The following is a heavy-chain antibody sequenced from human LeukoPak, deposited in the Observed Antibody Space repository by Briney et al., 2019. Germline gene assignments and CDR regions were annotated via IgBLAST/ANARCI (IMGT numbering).Heavy chain of an antibody. Sequence: SETLSLTCSVGGGPIKSSSYYCAWIRQPPGKGLEWIGSIYYSGSTYYNPSLTSRVTISVDTSKNQFSLNLRSLTAAYTAVYYCATYSSENVGDDYWGQGTLVTVSS. V-gene: IGHV4-39*01. CDR1: GGPIKSSSYY. CDR3: ATYSSENVGDDY. J-gene: IGHJ4*02. D-gene: IGHD3-10*01. CDR2: IYYSGST.